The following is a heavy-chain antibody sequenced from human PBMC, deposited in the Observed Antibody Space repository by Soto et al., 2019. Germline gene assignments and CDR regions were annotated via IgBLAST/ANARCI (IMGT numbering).Heavy chain of an antibody. D-gene: IGHD6-6*01. V-gene: IGHV3-30*18. J-gene: IGHJ6*02. CDR2: ISSDGSNK. Sequence: AGGSLRLSCAASGFTFSSYGMHWVRQAPGKGLEWVAVISSDGSNKYYADSVKGRFTISRDNSKNTLYLQMNSLRAEDTAVYYCAKDPLSSIAARTYGMDVWGPGTTVTVSS. CDR3: AKDPLSSIAARTYGMDV. CDR1: GFTFSSYG.